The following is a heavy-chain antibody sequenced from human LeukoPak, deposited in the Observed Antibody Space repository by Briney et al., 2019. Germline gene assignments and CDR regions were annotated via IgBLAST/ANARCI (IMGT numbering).Heavy chain of an antibody. CDR2: ISGDGGST. CDR3: AKDIRNWNSINY. D-gene: IGHD1-7*01. J-gene: IGHJ4*02. V-gene: IGHV3-43*02. Sequence: GGSLRLSCAASGFTFDDYAMHRVRQAPGKGLEWVSLISGDGGSTYYADSVKGRFTISRDNSKNSLYLQMNSLRTEDTALYYCAKDIRNWNSINYWGQGTLVTVSS. CDR1: GFTFDDYA.